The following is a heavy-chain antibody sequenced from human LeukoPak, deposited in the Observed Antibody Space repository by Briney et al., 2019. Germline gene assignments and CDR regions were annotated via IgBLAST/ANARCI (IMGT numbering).Heavy chain of an antibody. Sequence: SETLSLTCTVSGGSISSYYWSWIRQPPGKGLEWIGYIYYSGSTNYNPSLKSRVTISVDTSKNQFSLKLSSVTAADTAVYYCARLGLVSNWFDPWGQGTLVTVSS. CDR3: ARLGLVSNWFDP. CDR2: IYYSGST. J-gene: IGHJ5*02. V-gene: IGHV4-59*08. D-gene: IGHD6-19*01. CDR1: GGSISSYY.